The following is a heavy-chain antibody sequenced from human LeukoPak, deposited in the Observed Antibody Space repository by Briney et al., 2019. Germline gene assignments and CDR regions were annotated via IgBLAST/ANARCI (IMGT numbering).Heavy chain of an antibody. J-gene: IGHJ5*02. CDR3: ARENYDVSDPGSWFDP. V-gene: IGHV4-30-4*01. Sequence: PSETLSLTRTLSCRSITSGYSYSTWIRQPPGKGLEWNGNIHYTGNTYYTPSLNSRVTMSVDTAKMQFSLKLNSVTAADTAVYYCARENYDVSDPGSWFDPWGQGTLVTVSS. CDR1: CRSITSGYSY. D-gene: IGHD3-10*01. CDR2: IHYTGNT.